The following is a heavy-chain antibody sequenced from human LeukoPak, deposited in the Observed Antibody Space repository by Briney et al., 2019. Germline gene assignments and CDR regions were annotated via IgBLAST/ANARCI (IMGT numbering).Heavy chain of an antibody. CDR3: AKDRDYGDTDPYFDY. Sequence: HPGGSLRLSCAASGFTFSTYAMHWVRQAPGKGLEWVTVISYDGRDKKYADSVKGRFSISRDNSKNTLYLQMDSLRSEDTAVYYCAKDRDYGDTDPYFDYWGQGTLVTVSS. CDR2: ISYDGRDK. V-gene: IGHV3-30*04. CDR1: GFTFSTYA. D-gene: IGHD4-17*01. J-gene: IGHJ4*02.